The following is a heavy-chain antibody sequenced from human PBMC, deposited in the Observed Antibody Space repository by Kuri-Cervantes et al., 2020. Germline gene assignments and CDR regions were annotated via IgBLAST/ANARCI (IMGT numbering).Heavy chain of an antibody. V-gene: IGHV1-8*02. CDR2: MNPNSGNT. J-gene: IGHJ5*02. CDR3: ARLALAVAGANWLDP. CDR1: GYTFTSYY. D-gene: IGHD6-19*01. Sequence: ASVKVSCKASGYTFTSYYMHWVRQATGQGLEWMGWMNPNSGNTGYAQKFQGRVTMTRNTSISTAYMELSSLRSEDTAVYYCARLALAVAGANWLDPWGQGTLVTVSS.